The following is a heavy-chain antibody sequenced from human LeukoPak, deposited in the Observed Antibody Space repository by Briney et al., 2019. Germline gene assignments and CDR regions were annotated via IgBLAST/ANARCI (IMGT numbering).Heavy chain of an antibody. D-gene: IGHD3-22*01. Sequence: GASVKVSCKASGGTFSSYATSWVRQAPGQGLEWMGGIIPIFGTANYAQKFQGRVTITADESTSTAYMELSSLRSEDTAVYYCARAYPDYYDSSGYYTYYYGMDVWGQGTTVTVSS. CDR1: GGTFSSYA. CDR3: ARAYPDYYDSSGYYTYYYGMDV. CDR2: IIPIFGTA. V-gene: IGHV1-69*13. J-gene: IGHJ6*02.